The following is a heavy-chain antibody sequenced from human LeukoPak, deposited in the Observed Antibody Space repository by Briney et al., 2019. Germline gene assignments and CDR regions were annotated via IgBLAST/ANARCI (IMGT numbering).Heavy chain of an antibody. CDR2: INHSGST. CDR3: ARGQPPTGYGSGSYGQYYFDY. Sequence: SETLSLTCAVYGGSFSGYYWSWIRQPPGKGLEWIGEINHSGSTNYNPSLKSRGTISVDKYKNQFSLKLSSVTAADTAVYYCARGQPPTGYGSGSYGQYYFDYWGQGTLVTVSS. CDR1: GGSFSGYY. D-gene: IGHD3-10*01. V-gene: IGHV4-34*01. J-gene: IGHJ4*02.